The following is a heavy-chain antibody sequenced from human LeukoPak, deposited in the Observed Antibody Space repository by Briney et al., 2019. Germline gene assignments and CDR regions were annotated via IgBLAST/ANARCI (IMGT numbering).Heavy chain of an antibody. J-gene: IGHJ4*02. CDR1: GGTFSSYA. Sequence: ASVEVSCKASGGTFSSYAISWVRQAPGQGLEWMGGIIPIFGTANYAQKFQGRVTSTADESTSTAYMELSSLRSEDTAVYYCARVSACSGGSCYDNFDYWGQGTLVTVSS. CDR2: IIPIFGTA. D-gene: IGHD2-15*01. CDR3: ARVSACSGGSCYDNFDY. V-gene: IGHV1-69*13.